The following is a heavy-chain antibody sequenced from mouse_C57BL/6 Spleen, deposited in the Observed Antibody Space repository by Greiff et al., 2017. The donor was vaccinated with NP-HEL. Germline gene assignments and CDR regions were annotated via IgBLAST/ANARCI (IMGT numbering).Heavy chain of an antibody. CDR2: IDPANGNT. J-gene: IGHJ4*01. CDR1: GFNIKNTY. Sequence: VQLQQSVAELVRPGASVKLSCTASGFNIKNTYMHWVKQRPEQGLEWIGRIDPANGNTKYAPKFQGKATMTADTSSNTAYLQLSSLTSEDTAIYYCEGDIYYGDYSAMDYWGQGTSVTVSS. D-gene: IGHD2-1*01. CDR3: EGDIYYGDYSAMDY. V-gene: IGHV14-3*01.